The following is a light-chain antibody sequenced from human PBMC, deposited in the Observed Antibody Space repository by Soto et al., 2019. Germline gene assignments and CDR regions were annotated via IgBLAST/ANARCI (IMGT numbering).Light chain of an antibody. CDR3: QHFTTSPPWT. Sequence: EIVLTQSPGTLSLSPGERATLSCRASQSVSSDNLAWYQQKPGQAPTVLIYGTSSRANGIPDRFSGSGSGTDFTHTISRLEPEDFAVYYCQHFTTSPPWTFGQGTKVEIK. CDR2: GTS. CDR1: QSVSSDN. V-gene: IGKV3-20*01. J-gene: IGKJ1*01.